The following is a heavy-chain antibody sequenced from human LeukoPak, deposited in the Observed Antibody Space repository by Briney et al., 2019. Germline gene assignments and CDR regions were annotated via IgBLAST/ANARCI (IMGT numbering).Heavy chain of an antibody. CDR1: GGSFSGYY. CDR3: ARAYGRSGSYFVY. J-gene: IGHJ4*02. CDR2: INHSGST. D-gene: IGHD3-10*02. Sequence: PSETLSLTCAVSGGSFSGYYWSWVRQPPGKGLEWIGEINHSGSTKYNPSLKGPVTISVDTSKSQFSLKLSSVTAADTAVYYCARAYGRSGSYFVYWGQRTLVIVSS. V-gene: IGHV4-34*01.